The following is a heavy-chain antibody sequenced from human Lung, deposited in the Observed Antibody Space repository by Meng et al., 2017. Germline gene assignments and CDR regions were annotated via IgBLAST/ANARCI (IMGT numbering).Heavy chain of an antibody. D-gene: IGHD4-11*01. V-gene: IGHV4-34*01. CDR1: GGCFKDYY. CDR3: ARGPTTMAHDFDY. CDR2: IHHIVHT. Sequence: LLEWGIIVVNSSENLVLTCVVSGGCFKDYYCSMVLQPPGKGLVRIGDIHHIVHTNYNPSLVSRATISVDTSQNILSLKLSSATAADSAVYYCARGPTTMAHDFDYWGQGTLVTVSS. J-gene: IGHJ4*02.